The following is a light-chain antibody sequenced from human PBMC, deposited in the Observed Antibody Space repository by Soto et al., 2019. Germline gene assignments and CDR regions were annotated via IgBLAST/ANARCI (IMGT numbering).Light chain of an antibody. Sequence: QPVLTQSPSASASLGASVKLTCTLSGGHSTYAIAWHQQQPEKGPRYLMKFNSDGSHDKGDGIPDRFSVSGSGAERYLTISSLQPDDEADYYCQTWGTRSVIFGGGTKVTVL. J-gene: IGLJ2*01. CDR1: GGHSTYA. CDR3: QTWGTRSVI. CDR2: FNSDGSH. V-gene: IGLV4-69*01.